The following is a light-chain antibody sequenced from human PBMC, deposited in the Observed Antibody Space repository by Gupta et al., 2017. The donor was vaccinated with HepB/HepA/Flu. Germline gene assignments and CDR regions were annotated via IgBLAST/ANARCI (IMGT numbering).Light chain of an antibody. J-gene: IGKJ1*01. CDR3: QQYNSYSWT. CDR1: QSISSL. CDR2: KAS. Sequence: DIHMTNSPPTLSSSVGDRATITCRASQSISSLLAWYQQKPGKAPKLLIYKASSVESGVPSRFRGSGSGTEFTLAISSLQPDDFATYYCQQYNSYSWTFGQGTKVEIK. V-gene: IGKV1-5*03.